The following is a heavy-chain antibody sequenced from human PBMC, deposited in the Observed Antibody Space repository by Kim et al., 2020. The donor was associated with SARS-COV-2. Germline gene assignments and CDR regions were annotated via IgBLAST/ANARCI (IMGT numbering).Heavy chain of an antibody. V-gene: IGHV4-31*03. CDR3: AAQRGEGAAAAGKENGMDV. CDR2: IYYSGST. J-gene: IGHJ6*02. D-gene: IGHD6-13*01. CDR1: GGSISSGGYY. Sequence: SETLSLTCTVSGGSISSGGYYWSWIRQHPGKGLEWIGYIYYSGSTYYNPSLKSRVTISVDTSKNQFSLKLSSVTAADTAVYYCAAQRGEGAAAAGKENGMDVWGQGTTVTVSS.